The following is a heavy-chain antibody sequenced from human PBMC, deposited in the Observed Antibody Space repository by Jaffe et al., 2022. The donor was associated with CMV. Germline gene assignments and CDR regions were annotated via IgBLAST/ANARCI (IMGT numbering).Heavy chain of an antibody. D-gene: IGHD2-15*01. Sequence: QVQLQESGPGLVKPSETLSLTCTVSGGSISSYYWSWTRQPAGKGLEWIGRIYTSGSTNYNPSLKSRVTMSVDTSKNQFSLKLSSVTAADTAVYYCARDNGYCSGSSCYRYFYYGMDVWGQGTTVTVSS. CDR3: ARDNGYCSGSSCYRYFYYGMDV. CDR2: IYTSGST. CDR1: GGSISSYY. V-gene: IGHV4-4*07. J-gene: IGHJ6*02.